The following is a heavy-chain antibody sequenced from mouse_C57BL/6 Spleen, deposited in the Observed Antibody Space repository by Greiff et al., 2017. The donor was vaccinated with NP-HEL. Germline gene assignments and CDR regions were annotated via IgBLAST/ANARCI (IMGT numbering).Heavy chain of an antibody. Sequence: DVQLQESGPGLVKPSQSLSLTCSVTGYSITSGYYWNWIRQFPGNKLEWMGYISYDGSNNYNPSLKNRISITRDTSKNQFFLKLNSVTTEDTATYYCARSYYSTAWFAYWGQGTLVTVSA. D-gene: IGHD2-5*01. CDR1: GYSITSGYY. CDR2: ISYDGSN. CDR3: ARSYYSTAWFAY. J-gene: IGHJ3*01. V-gene: IGHV3-6*01.